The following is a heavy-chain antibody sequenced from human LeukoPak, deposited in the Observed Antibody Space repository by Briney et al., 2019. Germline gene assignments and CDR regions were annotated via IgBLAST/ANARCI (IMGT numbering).Heavy chain of an antibody. CDR3: ARHPFATPFDH. CDR1: GVPISSFY. J-gene: IGHJ4*02. Sequence: AETLSLTCAVSGVPISSFYWGWIRQAPGKGLEWIGYVFYTGDTNYNPSLKSRVTISLDTSKNQPSPRLTSVTAADTAVYYCARHPFATPFDHWGRGTLVTVSS. D-gene: IGHD2-15*01. V-gene: IGHV4-59*08. CDR2: VFYTGDT.